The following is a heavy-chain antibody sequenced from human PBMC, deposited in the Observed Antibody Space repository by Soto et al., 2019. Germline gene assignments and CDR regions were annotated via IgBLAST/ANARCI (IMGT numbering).Heavy chain of an antibody. J-gene: IGHJ4*02. CDR1: GGSIRSGNYY. CDR3: ARGQPTRLYFDS. Sequence: SETLSLTCTLSGGSIRSGNYYWSWIRQQPGKGLEWIGSMSYSGNTYYNPSLKSRGTISIDTSRNQLSLKLTSVTAADTALYYCARGQPTRLYFDSWGQGSLVTVSS. V-gene: IGHV4-31*03. CDR2: MSYSGNT.